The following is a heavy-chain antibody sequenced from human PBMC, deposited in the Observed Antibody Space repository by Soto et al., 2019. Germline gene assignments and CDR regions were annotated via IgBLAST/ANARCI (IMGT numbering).Heavy chain of an antibody. CDR3: ARPGSGYDVLTGQYFYFFHAVDV. V-gene: IGHV3-30*04. CDR1: GFLFNTYA. CDR2: ISYDARNT. Sequence: GGSLRLSCAASGFLFNTYAMHWVRQAPGKGLEWVAVISYDARNTYYADSVKGRFTISRDNSKNTLYLQMNSLRAEDTAVYYCARPGSGYDVLTGQYFYFFHAVDVWGQGTTVTVSS. J-gene: IGHJ6*02. D-gene: IGHD3-9*01.